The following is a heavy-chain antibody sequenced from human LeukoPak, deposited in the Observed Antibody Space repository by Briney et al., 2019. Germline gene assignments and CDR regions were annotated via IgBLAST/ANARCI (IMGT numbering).Heavy chain of an antibody. V-gene: IGHV3-21*01. CDR1: GLSFSSYS. Sequence: PGGSLTLSCAAYGLSFSSYSLSWVRQAPGKGLEWVSSISSSGSYIYYPASEKGRFTISKNNANHSPHLQMYGLRAEDTAVYYCARVSYYHSSGYYYYFDYWGQGTLVTVSS. D-gene: IGHD3-22*01. J-gene: IGHJ4*02. CDR2: ISSSGSYI. CDR3: ARVSYYHSSGYYYYFDY.